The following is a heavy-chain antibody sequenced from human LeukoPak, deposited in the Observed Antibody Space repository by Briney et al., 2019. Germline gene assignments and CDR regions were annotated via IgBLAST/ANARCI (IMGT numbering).Heavy chain of an antibody. D-gene: IGHD2-2*01. CDR3: ARSQYQRGYYGMDV. Sequence: SETLSLTCTVSGGSISSGSYYWSWIRQPPGKGLEWIGYIYYSGSTNYNPSLKSRVTISVDTSKNQFSLKLSSVTAADTAVYYCARSQYQRGYYGMDVWGQGTTVTVSS. CDR1: GGSISSGSYY. CDR2: IYYSGST. V-gene: IGHV4-61*01. J-gene: IGHJ6*02.